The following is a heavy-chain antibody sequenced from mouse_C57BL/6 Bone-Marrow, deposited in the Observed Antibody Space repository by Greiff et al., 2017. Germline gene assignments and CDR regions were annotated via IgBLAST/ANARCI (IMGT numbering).Heavy chain of an antibody. V-gene: IGHV8-12*01. CDR1: GFSLSTSGMG. D-gene: IGHD1-1*01. CDR2: IYWGDDK. Sequence: QVTLKVSGPGILQSSQTLSLTCSFSGFSLSTSGMGVSWIRQPSGKGLEWLAHIYWGDDKRYNPSLKSRLTISKDTDRNQVFLKITSVDTADTSTYYCARSPYGTPYAMDYWGQGTSVTVSS. J-gene: IGHJ4*01. CDR3: ARSPYGTPYAMDY.